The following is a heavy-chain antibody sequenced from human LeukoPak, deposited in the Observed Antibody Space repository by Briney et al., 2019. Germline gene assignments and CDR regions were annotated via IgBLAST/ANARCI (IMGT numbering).Heavy chain of an antibody. Sequence: GESLKISCKGSGYSFTSYWIGWGRQMPGKGLEWMGSIYPGDSDTRYSPSFQGQVTISADKSISTAYLQWSSLKASDTAMYYCARQGPRYSSSGADPATFDYWGQGTLVTVSS. J-gene: IGHJ4*02. CDR3: ARQGPRYSSSGADPATFDY. CDR2: IYPGDSDT. V-gene: IGHV5-51*01. D-gene: IGHD6-6*01. CDR1: GYSFTSYW.